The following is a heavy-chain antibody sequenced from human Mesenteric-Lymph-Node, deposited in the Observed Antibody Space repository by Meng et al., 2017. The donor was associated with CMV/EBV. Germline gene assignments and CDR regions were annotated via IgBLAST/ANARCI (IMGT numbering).Heavy chain of an antibody. CDR1: FSRNA. Sequence: FSRNAISWVRQAPGQGLEWMGGIIPIFGTANYAQKFQGRVTITADKSTSTAYMELSSLRSEDTAVYYCARVARYCSSTSCYQPYYFDYWGQGTLVTVSS. D-gene: IGHD2-2*01. CDR3: ARVARYCSSTSCYQPYYFDY. CDR2: IIPIFGTA. V-gene: IGHV1-69*06. J-gene: IGHJ4*02.